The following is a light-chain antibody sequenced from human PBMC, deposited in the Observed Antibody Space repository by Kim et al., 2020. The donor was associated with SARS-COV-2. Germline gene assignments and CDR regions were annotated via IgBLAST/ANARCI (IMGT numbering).Light chain of an antibody. CDR1: NNNVGNQG. CDR2: RNN. CDR3: SAWDSSLSAWV. Sequence: RTATLTCTGNNNNVGNQGAAWLQQHQGHPPKLLSYRNNNRPSGISERLSASRSGNTASLTITGLQPEDEADYYCSAWDSSLSAWVFGGGTQLTVL. V-gene: IGLV10-54*01. J-gene: IGLJ3*02.